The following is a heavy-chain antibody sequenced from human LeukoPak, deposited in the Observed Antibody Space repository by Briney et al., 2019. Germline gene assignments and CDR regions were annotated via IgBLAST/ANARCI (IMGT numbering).Heavy chain of an antibody. CDR1: GFTFNDYA. V-gene: IGHV3-43*02. J-gene: IGHJ6*02. CDR2: ISGDGDNT. D-gene: IGHD1-14*01. CDR3: AKDIFTGEQQVYFDYYGMDV. Sequence: GGSLRLSCAASGFTFNDYAMHWVRQAPGKGLEWVSLISGDGDNTYYADSVKGRFTISRDNSKNSLYLQMNSLRTEDTASYYCAKDIFTGEQQVYFDYYGMDVWGQGTTVTVSS.